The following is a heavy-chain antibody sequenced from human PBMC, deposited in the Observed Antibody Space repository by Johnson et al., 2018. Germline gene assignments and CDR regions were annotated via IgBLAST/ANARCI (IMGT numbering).Heavy chain of an antibody. D-gene: IGHD2-8*01. Sequence: VQLVQSGGGLVQPGRSLRLSCVASGFTFGDYVMHWVRQVPGKGMEWVSGISWDSGNIGYGDSVKGRVPISRDNAKNSLYLQMNSLRAEETALYYGAKDEGGSNAGYFQHWGQGTLVIVSS. V-gene: IGHV3-9*01. CDR3: AKDEGGSNAGYFQH. CDR1: GFTFGDYV. CDR2: ISWDSGNI. J-gene: IGHJ1*01.